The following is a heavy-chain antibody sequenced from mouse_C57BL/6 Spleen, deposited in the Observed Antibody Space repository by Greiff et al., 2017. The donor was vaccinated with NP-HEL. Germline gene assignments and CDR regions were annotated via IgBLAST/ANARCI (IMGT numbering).Heavy chain of an antibody. J-gene: IGHJ4*01. CDR2: ISNLAYSI. CDR3: ARGGRGSSYYAMDY. Sequence: EVQLVESGGGLVQPGGSLKLSCAASGFTFSDYGMAWVRQAPRKGPEWVAFISNLAYSIYYADTVTGRFTISRENAKNTLYLEMSSLRSEDTAMYYCARGGRGSSYYAMDYWGQGTSVTVSS. D-gene: IGHD1-1*01. CDR1: GFTFSDYG. V-gene: IGHV5-15*01.